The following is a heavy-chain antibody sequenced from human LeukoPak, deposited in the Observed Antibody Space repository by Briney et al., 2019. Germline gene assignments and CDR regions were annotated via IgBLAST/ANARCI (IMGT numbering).Heavy chain of an antibody. CDR2: IYYSGST. J-gene: IGHJ3*02. V-gene: IGHV4-59*01. CDR3: ARRGSSGWWRSAFDI. Sequence: SETLSLTCTVSGGSISSYYWSWIRQPPGKGLEWIGYIYYSGSTNYNPSLKSRVTISVDTSKNQFSLKLSSVTAADTAVYYCARRGSSGWWRSAFDIWGQGTMVTVSS. D-gene: IGHD3-22*01. CDR1: GGSISSYY.